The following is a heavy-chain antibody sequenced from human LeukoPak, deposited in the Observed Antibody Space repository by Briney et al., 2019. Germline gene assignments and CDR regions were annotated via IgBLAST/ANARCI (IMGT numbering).Heavy chain of an antibody. V-gene: IGHV1-2*02. CDR3: ARPSPVWMGYLFSLRYFDY. CDR2: INPNSGGT. Sequence: ASVKVSCKASGYVFSGYYMQWVRQAPGQGLEWMGWINPNSGGTKYAQKFQGRVTMTRDTSISTVYMDLRRLRSDDTAVYFCARPSPVWMGYLFSLRYFDYWGRGTLVTVSS. D-gene: IGHD3-10*01. CDR1: GYVFSGYY. J-gene: IGHJ4*02.